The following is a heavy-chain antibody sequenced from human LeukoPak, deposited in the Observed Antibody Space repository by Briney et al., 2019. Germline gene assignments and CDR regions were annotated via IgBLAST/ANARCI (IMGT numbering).Heavy chain of an antibody. V-gene: IGHV3-30-3*01. CDR1: GFTFSNYA. Sequence: GGSLRLSCAASGFTFSNYAMHWARQAPGKGLEWVAVISYDGFNKYYSDSVKGRFTISRDNSKNTLYLQMNSLRAEDTAVYSCARYSTGVDYWGQGTLVTASS. D-gene: IGHD2-8*02. CDR2: ISYDGFNK. CDR3: ARYSTGVDY. J-gene: IGHJ4*02.